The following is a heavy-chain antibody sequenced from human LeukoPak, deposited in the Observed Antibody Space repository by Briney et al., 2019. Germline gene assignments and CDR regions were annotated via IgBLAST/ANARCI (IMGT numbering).Heavy chain of an antibody. Sequence: SETLSLTCGVYAGSFSGYHWTWIRLRPGKGLEWIGDINHSGSAHYNPSLKSRVTISVDTSNNQFSLNLHSVTAADTAVYYCARGFPSSSRWFDRWGQGTLVTVSS. D-gene: IGHD6-6*01. CDR2: INHSGSA. CDR3: ARGFPSSSRWFDR. J-gene: IGHJ5*02. CDR1: AGSFSGYH. V-gene: IGHV4-34*01.